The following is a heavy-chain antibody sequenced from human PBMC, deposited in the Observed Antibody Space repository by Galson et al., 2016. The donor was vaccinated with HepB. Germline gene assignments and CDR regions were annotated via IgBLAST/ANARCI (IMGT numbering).Heavy chain of an antibody. CDR1: GFTFTSHW. J-gene: IGHJ4*02. V-gene: IGHV3-7*03. Sequence: SLRLSCAASGFTFTSHWMHWVRQAPGKGLEWVANINQGGGEKYYVDYVKGRFTISRDNFKNSLYLQMNSLGAEDTAVYYCANHRGWGQGTLVTVSS. CDR2: INQGGGEK. D-gene: IGHD1-14*01. CDR3: ANHRG.